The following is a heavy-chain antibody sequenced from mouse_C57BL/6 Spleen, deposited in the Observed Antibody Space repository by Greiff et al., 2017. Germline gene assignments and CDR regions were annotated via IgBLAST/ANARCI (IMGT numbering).Heavy chain of an antibody. Sequence: VQLKESGPGLVKPSQSLSLTCSVTGYSITSGYYWNWIRQFPGNKLEWMGYISYAGSNNYNPSLKNRISITRDTSKNQFFLKLNSVTTEDTATYYCARNYGSHWYFDVWGTGTTGTVSS. D-gene: IGHD1-1*01. V-gene: IGHV3-6*01. CDR3: ARNYGSHWYFDV. CDR2: ISYAGSN. J-gene: IGHJ1*03. CDR1: GYSITSGYY.